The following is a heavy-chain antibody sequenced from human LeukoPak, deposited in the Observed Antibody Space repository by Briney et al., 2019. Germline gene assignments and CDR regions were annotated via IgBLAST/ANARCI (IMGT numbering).Heavy chain of an antibody. J-gene: IGHJ4*02. CDR1: GFXFRNYE. CDR2: ISTTGGTI. CDR3: AKGDWAY. D-gene: IGHD3-9*01. V-gene: IGHV3-48*03. Sequence: GGSLRLSCAASGFXFRNYEMNWVRQAPGKGQEWLSYISTTGGTIHYADSVKGRFSISRDNAKNVLYLQMNSLRAEDTAVYYCAKGDWAYWGQGTLVTVSS.